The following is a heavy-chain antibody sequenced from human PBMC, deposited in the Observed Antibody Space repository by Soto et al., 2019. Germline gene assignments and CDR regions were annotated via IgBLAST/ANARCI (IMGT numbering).Heavy chain of an antibody. CDR3: ARRGYSSSWYGELDAFDI. Sequence: PSXTLSLTCAVSGGSISSYYWSWIRQPPVKGLEWIGYIYYSGSTNYNPSLKSRVTISVDPSKNQFSLKLSSVTAADTAVYYCARRGYSSSWYGELDAFDIWGQGTMVTVSS. J-gene: IGHJ3*02. V-gene: IGHV4-59*01. CDR2: IYYSGST. D-gene: IGHD6-13*01. CDR1: GGSISSYY.